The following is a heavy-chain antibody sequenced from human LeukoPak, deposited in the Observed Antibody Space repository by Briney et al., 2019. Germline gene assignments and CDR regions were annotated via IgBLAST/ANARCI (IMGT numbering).Heavy chain of an antibody. CDR3: ARVRRIVATINWFGP. V-gene: IGHV4-34*01. D-gene: IGHD5-12*01. Sequence: SETLSPTGAVYGGSFSGYYWSWIRQPPGKGLEWIGEINHSGSTNYNPSLKSRVTISVDTSKNQFSLKLSSVTAADTAVYYCARVRRIVATINWFGPWGQGTLVTVSS. CDR2: INHSGST. J-gene: IGHJ5*02. CDR1: GGSFSGYY.